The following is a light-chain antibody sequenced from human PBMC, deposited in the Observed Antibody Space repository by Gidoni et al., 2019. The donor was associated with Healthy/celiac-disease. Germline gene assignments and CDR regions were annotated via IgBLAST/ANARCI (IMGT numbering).Light chain of an antibody. CDR1: SSDVGGNNY. CDR2: EVS. J-gene: IGLJ3*02. V-gene: IGLV2-8*01. CDR3: SSYAGSNNFWV. Sequence: SALTQPPSASVSPGQSVTISCTGTSSDVGGNNYVSWYQQHPGKAPKLMIYEVSKRPSGVPDRFSGSKSGNTASLTVSGLQAEDEADYYCSSYAGSNNFWVFGGGTKLTVL.